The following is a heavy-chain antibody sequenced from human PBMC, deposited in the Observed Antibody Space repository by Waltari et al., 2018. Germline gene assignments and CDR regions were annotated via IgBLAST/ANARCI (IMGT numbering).Heavy chain of an antibody. J-gene: IGHJ3*02. CDR3: ARVNEADAFDI. Sequence: EVQLVESGGGLVQPGGSLRLSCAASGFTFSSYAMHWVRQAPGKGLEYVSAISSNGGSTYYADSVKGRFTISRDNSKNTLYLQMNSLRAEDTAVYYCARVNEADAFDIWGQGTMVTVSS. CDR2: ISSNGGST. CDR1: GFTFSSYA. V-gene: IGHV3-64*07.